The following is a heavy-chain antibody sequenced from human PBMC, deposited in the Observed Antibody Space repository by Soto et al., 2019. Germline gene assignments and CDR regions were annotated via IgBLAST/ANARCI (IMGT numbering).Heavy chain of an antibody. D-gene: IGHD5-18*01. J-gene: IGHJ3*02. CDR2: ISGSGGST. CDR1: GFTFSSYA. V-gene: IGHV3-23*01. Sequence: EVQVLESGGGLVQPGGSLRLSCAASGFTFSSYAMSWVRQAPGKGLEWVSAISGSGGSTYYADSVKVRFTISRDNSKNTLYLQVNSLPAEETAVYFCATAIRAYSYGWEAFDIWGQGTMVTVSS. CDR3: ATAIRAYSYGWEAFDI.